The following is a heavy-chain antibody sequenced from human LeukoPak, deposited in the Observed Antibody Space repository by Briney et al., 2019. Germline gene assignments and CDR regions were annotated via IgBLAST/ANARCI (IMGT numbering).Heavy chain of an antibody. J-gene: IGHJ4*02. D-gene: IGHD6-19*01. CDR2: IYYSGST. V-gene: IGHV4-39*07. Sequence: PSETLSLTCTVSGGSISSSSYYWGWIRQPPGKGLEWIGSIYYSGSTYYNPSLKSRVTISVDTSKNQFSLKLSSVTAADTAVYYCASDDAVAGGLDYWGQGTLVTVSS. CDR1: GGSISSSSYY. CDR3: ASDDAVAGGLDY.